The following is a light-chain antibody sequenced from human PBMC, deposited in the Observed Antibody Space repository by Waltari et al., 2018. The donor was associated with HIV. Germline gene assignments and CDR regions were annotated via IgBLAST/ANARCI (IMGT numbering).Light chain of an antibody. CDR3: SSYANTDTLL. CDR1: SSDIGPYHL. J-gene: IGLJ3*02. V-gene: IGLV2-14*01. Sequence: QSALTQPASVSGSPRQSITISCTGTSSDIGPYHLVSWYRQYPGIAPQLGIHGVDPRPSGLSDRFSGSKSGNVASLTIASLQSEDEAEYYCSSYANTDTLLFGGGTKLTVL. CDR2: GVD.